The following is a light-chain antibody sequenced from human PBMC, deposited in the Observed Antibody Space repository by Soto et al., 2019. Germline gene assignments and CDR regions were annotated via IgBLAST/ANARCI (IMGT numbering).Light chain of an antibody. CDR3: PQYGSSLPVT. V-gene: IGKV3-20*01. CDR2: GAS. CDR1: QIVSSSY. J-gene: IGKJ5*01. Sequence: EIVLTQSPGTLSLSPGERATLSCRASQIVSSSYLAWYQQKLGQAPRLLIYGASSRATGIPDRFSGSGSETDFTLTISRLEPEDFAVYHCPQYGSSLPVTFGQGTRLEIK.